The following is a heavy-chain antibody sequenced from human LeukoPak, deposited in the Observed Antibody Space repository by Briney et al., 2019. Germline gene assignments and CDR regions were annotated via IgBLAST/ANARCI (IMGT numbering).Heavy chain of an antibody. V-gene: IGHV3-30*02. J-gene: IGHJ3*02. D-gene: IGHD3-22*01. CDR1: GFTFSSYG. CDR2: IRYDGSNK. Sequence: PGGSLRLSCAASGFTFSSYGMHWVRQAPGKGLEWVAFIRYDGSNKYYADSVKGRFTISRDNSKNTLYLQMNSLRAENTAVYYCAKDGFHYYDSSSYDAFDIWGQGTMVTVSS. CDR3: AKDGFHYYDSSSYDAFDI.